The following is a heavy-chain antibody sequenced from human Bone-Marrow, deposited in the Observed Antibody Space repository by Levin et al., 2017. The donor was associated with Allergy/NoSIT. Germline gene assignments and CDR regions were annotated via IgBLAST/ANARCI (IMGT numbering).Heavy chain of an antibody. CDR2: IYYSGST. J-gene: IGHJ4*02. D-gene: IGHD3-10*01. Sequence: SETLSLTCTVSGCSISSYSYHWGWIRQSPGKGLEWIGNIYYSGSTSYTPSLKSRVTISVDTSKNQFSLKLNSVTAADTAVYYCARGSMDLYFDYWGQGTLVTVSS. CDR1: GCSISSYSYH. V-gene: IGHV4-39*01. CDR3: ARGSMDLYFDY.